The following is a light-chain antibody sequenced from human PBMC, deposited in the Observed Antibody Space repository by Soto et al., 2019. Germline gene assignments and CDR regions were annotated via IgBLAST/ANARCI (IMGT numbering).Light chain of an antibody. Sequence: ALTQPASVSGSPGQSITISCTGTSSDVGGYNYVSWYQQHPGKAPKLMIYEVSNRPSGVSNRFSGSKSGNTASLTISGLQAEDEADYYCSSYTSSSTLGVFGTGTKVTV. CDR1: SSDVGGYNY. CDR2: EVS. V-gene: IGLV2-14*01. CDR3: SSYTSSSTLGV. J-gene: IGLJ1*01.